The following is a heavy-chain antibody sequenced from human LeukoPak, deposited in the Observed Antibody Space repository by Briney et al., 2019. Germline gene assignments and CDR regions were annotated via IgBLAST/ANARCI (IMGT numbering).Heavy chain of an antibody. J-gene: IGHJ6*03. CDR3: ARWEGYDPYYYYYMDV. D-gene: IGHD5-12*01. CDR2: IYPGDSGT. CDR1: GYSFTSYW. V-gene: IGHV5-51*01. Sequence: GESLKISCKGSGYSFTSYWIGWVRQMPGKGLERMGIIYPGDSGTRYSPSFQGQVTISADKSISTAYLQWSSLKASDTAMYYCARWEGYDPYYYYYMDVWGKGTTVTVSS.